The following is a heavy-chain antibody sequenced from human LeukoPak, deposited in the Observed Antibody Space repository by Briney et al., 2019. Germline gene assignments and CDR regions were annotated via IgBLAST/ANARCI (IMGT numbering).Heavy chain of an antibody. V-gene: IGHV3-20*01. J-gene: IGHJ6*03. D-gene: IGHD3-10*01. Sequence: PGGSLRLSCAASGFTFDDYAMHWVRQAPGKGLEWVSGINWNGGSTGYADSVKGRFTISRDNAKNSLYLQMSSLRAEDTALYHCAGVGSQMSYYYYYMDVWGKGTTVTVSS. CDR2: INWNGGST. CDR1: GFTFDDYA. CDR3: AGVGSQMSYYYYYMDV.